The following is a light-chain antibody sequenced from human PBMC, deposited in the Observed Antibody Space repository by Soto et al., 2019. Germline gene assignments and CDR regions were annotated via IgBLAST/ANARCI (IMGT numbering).Light chain of an antibody. CDR3: QQRSNWPVT. Sequence: EIVLTQSPATLSLSPGEGATLSCRASQSVSSYLAWYQQKPGQAPRLLIYDASNRATGIPARFSGSGSGTDFTLTISSLEPEDFAAYYCQQRSNWPVTFGLGTKV. CDR2: DAS. CDR1: QSVSSY. V-gene: IGKV3-11*01. J-gene: IGKJ1*01.